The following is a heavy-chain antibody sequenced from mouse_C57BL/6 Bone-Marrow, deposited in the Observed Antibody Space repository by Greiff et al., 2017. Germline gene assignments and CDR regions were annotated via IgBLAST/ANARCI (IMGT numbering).Heavy chain of an antibody. CDR1: GYSITSGYY. CDR3: ARGRYYDYDEDYFDY. D-gene: IGHD2-4*01. CDR2: ISYDGSN. J-gene: IGHJ2*01. V-gene: IGHV3-6*01. Sequence: EVQLVESGPGLVKPSQSLSLTCSVTGYSITSGYYWNWIRQFPGNKLEWMGYISYDGSNNYNPSLKNRISINRDTSKNQFFLKLNSVTTEDTATYYCARGRYYDYDEDYFDYWGQGTTLTVSS.